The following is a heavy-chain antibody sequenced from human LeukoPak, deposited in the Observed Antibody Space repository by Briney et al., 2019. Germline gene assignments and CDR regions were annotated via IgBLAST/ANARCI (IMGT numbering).Heavy chain of an antibody. CDR3: ASSRTVVAATRWFDP. V-gene: IGHV1-69*06. CDR2: IIPIFGTA. Sequence: GSSVKVSCKASGGTFSSYAISWVRQAPGQGLEWMGGIIPIFGTANYAQKFQGRVTITADKSTSTAYMELSSLRSEDTAVYYCASSRTVVAATRWFDPWGQGTLVTVSS. D-gene: IGHD2-15*01. CDR1: GGTFSSYA. J-gene: IGHJ5*02.